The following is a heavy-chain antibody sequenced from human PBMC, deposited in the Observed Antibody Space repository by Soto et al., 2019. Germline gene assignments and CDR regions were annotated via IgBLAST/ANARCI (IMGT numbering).Heavy chain of an antibody. CDR2: ISWNSGSI. V-gene: IGHV3-9*01. D-gene: IGHD6-13*01. Sequence: EVQLVESGGGLVQPGRSLRLSCAASGFTFDDYAMHWVRQAPGKGLEWVSGISWNSGSIGYADSVKGRFTISRDNAKNSLYLQMSSLRAEATALYYCAKDRVAAGPYYYYYGMDVWGQGTTVTVSS. J-gene: IGHJ6*02. CDR1: GFTFDDYA. CDR3: AKDRVAAGPYYYYYGMDV.